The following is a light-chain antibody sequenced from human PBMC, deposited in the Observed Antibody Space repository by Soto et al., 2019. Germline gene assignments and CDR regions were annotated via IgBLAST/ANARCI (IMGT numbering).Light chain of an antibody. CDR1: QSVSSY. CDR2: DAS. V-gene: IGKV3-11*01. Sequence: EIVLTQSPATLSLSPGERATLSFRASQSVSSYLAWYQQKPGQAPRLLIYDASNRATGIPARFSGSGSGTDFTLTISSLQPEDIATYYCQQYDNLPITFGQGTRLEIK. J-gene: IGKJ5*01. CDR3: QQYDNLPIT.